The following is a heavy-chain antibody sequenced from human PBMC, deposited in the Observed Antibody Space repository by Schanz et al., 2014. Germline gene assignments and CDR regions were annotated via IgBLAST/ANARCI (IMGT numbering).Heavy chain of an antibody. Sequence: EVQLVESGGGLVKPGGSLRLSCAASGFTFNNFGMNWVRQAPGKGLEWVSCITGGSTTYTYYADSVRGRFTISRDNAKSSLYLQMNSLRAEDTAVYYCAGAVATIRADSFDIWGQGTMVAVSS. CDR1: GFTFNNFG. J-gene: IGHJ3*02. V-gene: IGHV3-21*01. D-gene: IGHD5-12*01. CDR2: ITGGSTTYT. CDR3: AGAVATIRADSFDI.